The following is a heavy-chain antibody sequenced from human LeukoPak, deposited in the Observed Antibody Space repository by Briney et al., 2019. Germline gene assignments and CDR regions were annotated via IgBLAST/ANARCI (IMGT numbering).Heavy chain of an antibody. CDR2: ISGTGTIT. D-gene: IGHD2-8*01. Sequence: GGSLRLSCAASGFSFSGYAMYWVRQAPGKGLEWVASISGTGTITYYTDSVNGRFIVSRDNFENILYLQMNNLRDGDTAVYYCAKGNVAVLVCTKFDSWGQGILATVAS. CDR3: AKGNVAVLVCTKFDS. J-gene: IGHJ4*02. V-gene: IGHV3-23*01. CDR1: GFSFSGYA.